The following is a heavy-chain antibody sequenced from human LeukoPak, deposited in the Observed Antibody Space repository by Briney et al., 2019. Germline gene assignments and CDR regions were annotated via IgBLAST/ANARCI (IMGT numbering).Heavy chain of an antibody. J-gene: IGHJ4*02. D-gene: IGHD3-10*01. V-gene: IGHV4-59*12. Sequence: PSETLSLTCTVSGGSISSYYWSWIRQPPGKGPEWIGEIYHSGSTNYNPSLKSRVTISVDKSKNQFSLKLSSVTAADTAVYYCARVFRGMGYFDYWGQGTLVTVSS. CDR3: ARVFRGMGYFDY. CDR1: GGSISSYY. CDR2: IYHSGST.